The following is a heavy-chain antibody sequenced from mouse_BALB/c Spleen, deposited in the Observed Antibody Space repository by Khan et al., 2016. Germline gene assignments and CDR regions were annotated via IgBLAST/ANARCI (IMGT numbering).Heavy chain of an antibody. Sequence: EVQLVESGGGLVQPGGSLKLSCAASGFDFSGYWMSWVRQAPGKGLEWIGEINPDSSAINYTPSLKDKFIISRDNAKNTLYLQMSKVRSEDTALYYCARNWDVGFDYWGQGTTLTVSS. J-gene: IGHJ2*01. CDR3: ARNWDVGFDY. CDR2: INPDSSAI. D-gene: IGHD4-1*01. V-gene: IGHV4-1*02. CDR1: GFDFSGYW.